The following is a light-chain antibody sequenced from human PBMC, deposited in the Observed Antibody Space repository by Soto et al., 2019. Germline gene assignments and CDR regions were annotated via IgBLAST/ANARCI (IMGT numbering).Light chain of an antibody. J-gene: IGLJ1*01. CDR3: AAWDDSLNGYV. V-gene: IGLV1-44*01. CDR1: SSNIGNST. CDR2: ANN. Sequence: QSVLTQPPSASGTPGQRVTISCSGSSSNIGNSTVNWYQQFPGTAPKLLIYANNRRPSGVPDRFSGSKSGTSASLAISGLQSEDEADYYCAAWDDSLNGYVLGAGTKVTVL.